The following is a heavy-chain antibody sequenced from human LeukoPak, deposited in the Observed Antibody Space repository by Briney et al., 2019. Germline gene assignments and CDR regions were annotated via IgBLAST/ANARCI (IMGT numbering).Heavy chain of an antibody. J-gene: IGHJ5*02. D-gene: IGHD3-9*01. Sequence: PGESLKISCKGSGYSFTSYWIGWVRQMPGKGLEWMGIIYPGDSDTRYSPSFQGQVTISADKSISTAYLQRSSLKASDTAMYYCARVLRYFDWPGDWFDPWGQGTLVTVSS. V-gene: IGHV5-51*01. CDR1: GYSFTSYW. CDR2: IYPGDSDT. CDR3: ARVLRYFDWPGDWFDP.